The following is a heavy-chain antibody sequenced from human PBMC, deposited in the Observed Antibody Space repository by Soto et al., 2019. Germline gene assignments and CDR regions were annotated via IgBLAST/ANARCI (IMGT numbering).Heavy chain of an antibody. Sequence: EVHLLESGGGLVQPGGSLRLSCAASELSSSNHAMTWVRQAQGKGLEWVSGISGTDGGAYYADSVKGRFTISRDNSRSTLYLQMNSLRVEDTAVYYCASGGLHGYTNGGLSYFHSWGQGTLVTVSS. J-gene: IGHJ4*02. D-gene: IGHD5-18*01. V-gene: IGHV3-23*01. CDR3: ASGGLHGYTNGGLSYFHS. CDR1: ELSSSNHA. CDR2: ISGTDGGA.